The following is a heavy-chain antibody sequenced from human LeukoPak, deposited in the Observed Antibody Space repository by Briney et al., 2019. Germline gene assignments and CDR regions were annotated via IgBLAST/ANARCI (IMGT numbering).Heavy chain of an antibody. J-gene: IGHJ3*02. CDR3: ARDLDYYGSGSFFNI. Sequence: ASVKVSCKASGYTFTAYSMHWVRLAPGQGLEGMVWINPNSGGTNYAQKVQGRVTMTRDTSISTAYMELSRLRSDDTAVYYCARDLDYYGSGSFFNIWGQGTMVTVSS. D-gene: IGHD3-10*01. CDR2: INPNSGGT. V-gene: IGHV1-2*02. CDR1: GYTFTAYS.